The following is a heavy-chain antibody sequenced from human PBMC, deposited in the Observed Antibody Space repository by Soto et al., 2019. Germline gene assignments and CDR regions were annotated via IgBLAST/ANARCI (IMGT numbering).Heavy chain of an antibody. CDR1: GYTFTGYY. J-gene: IGHJ5*02. V-gene: IGHV1-2*04. CDR3: ARGTTIAVAGTDWFDP. Sequence: ASVKVSCKASGYTFTGYYMHWVRQAPGQGLKWMGWINPNSGGTNYAQKFQGWVTMTRDTSISTAYMELSRLRSDDTAVYYCARGTTIAVAGTDWFDPWGQGTLVTVSS. D-gene: IGHD6-19*01. CDR2: INPNSGGT.